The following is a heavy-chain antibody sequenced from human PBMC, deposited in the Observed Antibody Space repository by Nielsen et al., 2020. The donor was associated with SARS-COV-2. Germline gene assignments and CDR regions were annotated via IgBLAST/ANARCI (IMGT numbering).Heavy chain of an antibody. V-gene: IGHV1-69*04. Sequence: SVKVSCKASGGTFSSYAISWVRQAPGQGLEWMGRIIPILGIANYAQKFQGRVTITADKSTSTAYMELSSLRSEDTAVYYCARDHRRDGYNSWKRANWYFDLWGRGTLVTVSS. CDR2: IIPILGIA. J-gene: IGHJ2*01. D-gene: IGHD5-24*01. CDR3: ARDHRRDGYNSWKRANWYFDL. CDR1: GGTFSSYA.